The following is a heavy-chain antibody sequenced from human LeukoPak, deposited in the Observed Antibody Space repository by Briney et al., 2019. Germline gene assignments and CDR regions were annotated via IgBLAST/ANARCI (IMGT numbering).Heavy chain of an antibody. D-gene: IGHD5-12*01. CDR2: IIPIFGTA. V-gene: IGHV1-69*13. Sequence: SVKVSCKASGGTFSSYAISWVRQAPGQGLEWMGGIIPIFGTANYAQTFQGRVTIPADESTSTAYMERSSLRSEDTAVYYCASGEYSGYDSPFDYWGQGTLVTVSS. J-gene: IGHJ4*02. CDR1: GGTFSSYA. CDR3: ASGEYSGYDSPFDY.